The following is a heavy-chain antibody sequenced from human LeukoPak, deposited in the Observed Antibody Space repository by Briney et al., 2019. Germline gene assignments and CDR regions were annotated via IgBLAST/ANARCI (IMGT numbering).Heavy chain of an antibody. Sequence: GGSLRLSCAASGFTFSSYSMSWVRQAPGKGLEWVSSISSSSSYIYYADSVKGRFTISRDNAKNSLYLQMNSLRAEDTAVYYCAELVITMIGGVWGKGTTVTISS. V-gene: IGHV3-21*01. CDR2: ISSSSSYI. J-gene: IGHJ6*04. CDR1: GFTFSSYS. CDR3: AELVITMIGGV. D-gene: IGHD3-10*02.